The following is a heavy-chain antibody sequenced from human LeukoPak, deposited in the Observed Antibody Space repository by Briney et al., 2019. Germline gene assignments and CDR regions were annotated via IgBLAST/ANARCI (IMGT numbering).Heavy chain of an antibody. CDR1: GFTFSSYS. J-gene: IGHJ6*02. CDR2: ISSSRNYI. CDR3: ARDPPPYYYYYYGMDV. Sequence: GGSLRLSCAASGFTFSSYSMNWVRQAPGKGLEWVSYISSSRNYIFYADSAKGRLTIPRDNAKNPLYLQMNSLRAEDTAVYYCARDPPPYYYYYYGMDVWGQGTTVTVSS. V-gene: IGHV3-21*01.